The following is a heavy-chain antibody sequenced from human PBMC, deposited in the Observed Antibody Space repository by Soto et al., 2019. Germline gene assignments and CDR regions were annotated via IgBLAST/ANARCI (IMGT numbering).Heavy chain of an antibody. V-gene: IGHV3-23*01. D-gene: IGHD6-6*01. CDR2: ISGSGGST. Sequence: PGGSLRLSCAASGFTFSSYAMSWVRQAPGKGLEWVSAISGSGGSTYYADSVKGRFTISRDNSKNTLYLQMNSLRAEDTAVYYCAKVGSSSPQGMSYYYYGMDVWGQGTTVTVSS. CDR1: GFTFSSYA. J-gene: IGHJ6*02. CDR3: AKVGSSSPQGMSYYYYGMDV.